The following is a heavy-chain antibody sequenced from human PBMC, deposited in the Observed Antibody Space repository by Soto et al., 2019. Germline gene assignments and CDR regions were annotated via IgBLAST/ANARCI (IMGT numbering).Heavy chain of an antibody. V-gene: IGHV2-5*02. CDR2: IYWDDDK. CDR3: AHRRRGGIAARPIYFDY. J-gene: IGHJ4*02. CDR1: GFSLSTSGVG. Sequence: SGPTLVNPTQTLTLTCTFSGFSLSTSGVGVGWIRQPPGKALEWLALIYWDDDKRYSPSLKSRLTITKDTSKNQVVLTMTNMDPVDTATYYCAHRRRGGIAARPIYFDYWGQGTLVTVSS. D-gene: IGHD6-6*01.